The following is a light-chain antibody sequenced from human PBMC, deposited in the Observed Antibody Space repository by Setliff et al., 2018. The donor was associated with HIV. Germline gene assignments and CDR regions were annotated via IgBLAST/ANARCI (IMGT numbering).Light chain of an antibody. J-gene: IGLJ1*01. Sequence: SYELTQPPSVSVAPGKTARITCGGNNIGSKSVHWYQQKPGQAPVLDVYDDSHRPSGIPERFSGSKSGNTATLTISRVEAGDEADYYCQVWDSSSDHHVFGTGTKVTVL. CDR1: NIGSKS. CDR3: QVWDSSSDHHV. V-gene: IGLV3-21*03. CDR2: DDS.